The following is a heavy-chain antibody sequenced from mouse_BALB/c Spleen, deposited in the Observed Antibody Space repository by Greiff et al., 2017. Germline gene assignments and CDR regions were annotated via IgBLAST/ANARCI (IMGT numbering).Heavy chain of an antibody. Sequence: EVQLVESGGGLVQPGGSRKLSCAASGFTFSSFGMHWVRQAPEKGLEWVAYISSGSSTIYYAYTVNGRFTISRDNPKNNLFLEMTSLRSEDTAMYYCARYPGAYWGEGTLVTVSA. CDR3: ARYPGAY. J-gene: IGHJ3*01. CDR1: GFTFSSFG. V-gene: IGHV5-17*02. CDR2: ISSGSSTI.